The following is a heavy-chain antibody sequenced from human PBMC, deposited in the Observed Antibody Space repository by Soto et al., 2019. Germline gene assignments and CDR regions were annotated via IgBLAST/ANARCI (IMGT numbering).Heavy chain of an antibody. Sequence: ASVKISCKASGYTFTSYDINWVRQATGQGLEWMGWMNPNSGNTGYAQKFQGRVTMTRNTSISTAYMELSSLRSEDTAVYYCASVYYYDSSGYQGDAFDIWGEGTMVTVSS. CDR2: MNPNSGNT. CDR1: GYTFTSYD. V-gene: IGHV1-8*01. D-gene: IGHD3-22*01. CDR3: ASVYYYDSSGYQGDAFDI. J-gene: IGHJ3*02.